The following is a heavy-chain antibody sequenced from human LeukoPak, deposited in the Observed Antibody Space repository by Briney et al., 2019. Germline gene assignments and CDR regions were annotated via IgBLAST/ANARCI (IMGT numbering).Heavy chain of an antibody. V-gene: IGHV4-4*07. CDR3: SRDDFEYSVQYGMDV. Sequence: SETLSLTCSVSGGSISAYYWSWIRQPAGKGLDWIGRVYRTGNTNYNPSLQSRVTMSVDTSRNQISLRLRSVTAADTAVYFCSRDDFEYSVQYGMDVWGQGTAVTVSS. D-gene: IGHD3-9*01. J-gene: IGHJ6*02. CDR1: GGSISAYY. CDR2: VYRTGNT.